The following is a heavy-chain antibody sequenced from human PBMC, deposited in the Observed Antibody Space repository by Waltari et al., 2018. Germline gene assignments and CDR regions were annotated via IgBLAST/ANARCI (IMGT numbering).Heavy chain of an antibody. J-gene: IGHJ4*02. D-gene: IGHD5-18*01. CDR3: ARKGGRGYTYGPFYYDS. Sequence: EVQLVEAGGDIVQPGGSLRFSCDASGSSFSDYWMHRVRQVPGKGLVWVSRINSDGSSISYADSVKGRFTISRDNSKNMLYLQLNSLRAEDTAVYYCARKGGRGYTYGPFYYDSWGQETLVTVSS. V-gene: IGHV3-74*01. CDR2: INSDGSSI. CDR1: GSSFSDYW.